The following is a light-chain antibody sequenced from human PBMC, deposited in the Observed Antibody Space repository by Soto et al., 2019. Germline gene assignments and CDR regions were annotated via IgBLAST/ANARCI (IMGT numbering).Light chain of an antibody. CDR1: QSVSSSY. CDR2: GAS. J-gene: IGKJ4*01. Sequence: EIVLTQSPGTLSLSPGERATLSCRASQSVSSSYLAWYQQKPGQAPRLLIYGASSRATGIPDRFSGSGSGTDFTLTISRLEPEDFAVYYCQLHAIFGGGTKVDIK. V-gene: IGKV3-20*01. CDR3: QLHAI.